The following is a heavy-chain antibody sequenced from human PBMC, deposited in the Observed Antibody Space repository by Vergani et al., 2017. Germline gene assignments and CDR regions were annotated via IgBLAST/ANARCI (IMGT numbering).Heavy chain of an antibody. CDR3: ARDGTYYYGSGSFYLFDY. J-gene: IGHJ4*02. V-gene: IGHV1-18*04. CDR1: GYTFFNYG. D-gene: IGHD3-10*01. Sequence: QVQLVQSGPEVKRPGASVKVSCKTSGYTFFNYGVNWIRRAPGQGFEWLGWIRADTGDPKYLERLQDRVTLTTDSSTNTAYMELRSLKSDDTAVYYCARDGTYYYGSGSFYLFDYWGQGTLVTVSS. CDR2: IRADTGDP.